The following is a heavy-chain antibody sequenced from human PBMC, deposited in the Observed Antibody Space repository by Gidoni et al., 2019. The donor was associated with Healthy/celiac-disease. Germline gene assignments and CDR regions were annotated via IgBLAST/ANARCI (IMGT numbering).Heavy chain of an antibody. CDR1: GFTFDDYA. D-gene: IGHD7-27*01. V-gene: IGHV3-9*01. CDR2: ISWNSGSI. Sequence: EVQLVESGGGLVQPGRSLRLSCAASGFTFDDYAMHWVRQAPGKGLEWVSGISWNSGSIGYADSVKGRFTISRDNAKNSLYLQMNSLRAEDTALYYCAKDGELGTFDYWGQGTLVTVSS. J-gene: IGHJ4*02. CDR3: AKDGELGTFDY.